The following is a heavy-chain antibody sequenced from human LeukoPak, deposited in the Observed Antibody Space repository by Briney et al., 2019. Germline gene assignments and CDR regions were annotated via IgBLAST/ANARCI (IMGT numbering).Heavy chain of an antibody. J-gene: IGHJ4*02. CDR1: GFTFGSYS. V-gene: IGHV3-21*01. Sequence: GGSLRLSCAASGFTFGSYSMNWVRQAPGKGLEWVSSISSSSSYIYYADSVKGRFTISRDNAKNSLYLQMNSLRAEDTAVYYCARVGYYDSSGYYLPFDYWGQGTLVTVSS. D-gene: IGHD3-22*01. CDR2: ISSSSSYI. CDR3: ARVGYYDSSGYYLPFDY.